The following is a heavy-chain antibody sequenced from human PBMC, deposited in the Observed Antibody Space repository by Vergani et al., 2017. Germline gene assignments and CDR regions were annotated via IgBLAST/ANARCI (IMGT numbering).Heavy chain of an antibody. CDR3: ARLYWGDSSGSKYFDY. J-gene: IGHJ4*02. CDR2: IHPADSDT. V-gene: IGHV5-51*01. CDR1: GYSFTNYW. Sequence: EVQLVQSGAEVKKPGESLKISCQISGYSFTNYWIGWVRQMPGKGLEWMGSIHPADSDTRYSPSFQGQVTISVDKSISTAYLQRSSLSASDSAMYYCARLYWGDSSGSKYFDYWGQGTLVTVSS. D-gene: IGHD2-8*02.